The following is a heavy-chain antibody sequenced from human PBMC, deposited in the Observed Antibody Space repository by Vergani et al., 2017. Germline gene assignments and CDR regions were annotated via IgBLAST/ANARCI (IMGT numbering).Heavy chain of an antibody. J-gene: IGHJ3*02. V-gene: IGHV3-23*01. CDR2: LSASDRRT. D-gene: IGHD6-19*01. Sequence: EVQLLESGGALVQPGGSLRLSCAASGFTFIMHAMRWVRQAPGKGLEWVSTLSASDRRTHYADSVKGRFTISRDNSKNTLFLHMNSLRPEDTAVYYCAKVGRSEVAGTFGAFDIWGQGTMVTVSS. CDR3: AKVGRSEVAGTFGAFDI. CDR1: GFTFIMHA.